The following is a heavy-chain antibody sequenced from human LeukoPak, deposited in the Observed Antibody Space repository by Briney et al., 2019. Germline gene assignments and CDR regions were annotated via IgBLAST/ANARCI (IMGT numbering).Heavy chain of an antibody. V-gene: IGHV3-7*01. D-gene: IGHD1-26*01. CDR2: IKEDESAK. J-gene: IGHJ4*02. Sequence: GGSLRLSCAASGFSFSTYWMAWVRQAPGKGLEWVANIKEDESAKHQADSVKGRFTIFRDNARNSVYLQMSSLRGEDMAVYYCARDVGGSLDYWGQGTLVTVSS. CDR3: ARDVGGSLDY. CDR1: GFSFSTYW.